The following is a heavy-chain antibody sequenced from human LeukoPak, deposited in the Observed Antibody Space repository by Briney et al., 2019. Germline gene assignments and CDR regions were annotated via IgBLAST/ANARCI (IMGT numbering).Heavy chain of an antibody. CDR1: GFTFSSYW. CDR3: ARDGTAPGLYFDL. D-gene: IGHD6-13*01. CDR2: IRQDGNEK. Sequence: PGGSLRLSCAVSGFTFSSYWMNWVRQAPGKGLEWVASIRQDGNEKSYVDSVKGRFTISRDNTKDSLCLQIDSLRAEDTAMYFCARDGTAPGLYFDLWGQGTLVTVSS. J-gene: IGHJ4*01. V-gene: IGHV3-7*01.